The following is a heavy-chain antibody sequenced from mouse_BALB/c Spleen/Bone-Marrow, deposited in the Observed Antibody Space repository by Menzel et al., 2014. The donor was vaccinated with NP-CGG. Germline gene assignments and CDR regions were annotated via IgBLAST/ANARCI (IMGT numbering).Heavy chain of an antibody. J-gene: IGHJ4*01. CDR1: GYTFTSYW. CDR3: ARNYDYDGGYCAMDY. CDR2: INPITGYT. Sequence: QVQLQQPGTELAKPGASVKMSCKASGYTFTSYWIHWIKQRPGQGLEWIGCINPITGYTEYNQKFKDKATLTADKSSSTAYIQLSSLTSDDSAVYYCARNYDYDGGYCAMDYWGQGTSVTVSS. V-gene: IGHV1-7*01. D-gene: IGHD2-4*01.